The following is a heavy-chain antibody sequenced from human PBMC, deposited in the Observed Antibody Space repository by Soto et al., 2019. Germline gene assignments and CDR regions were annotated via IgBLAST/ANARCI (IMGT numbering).Heavy chain of an antibody. CDR2: MNPNSGNT. J-gene: IGHJ6*02. Sequence: QVQLVQSGAEVKKPGASVKVSCKASGYTFTRYDINWVRQATGQGLEWMGWMNPNSGNTGYAQKFQSRVTMTRNTSISTAYMELSSLSSEDTAMYYCARRGYSSSWYYYYYYGKDVWGQGTTVTVSS. D-gene: IGHD6-13*01. V-gene: IGHV1-8*01. CDR1: GYTFTRYD. CDR3: ARRGYSSSWYYYYYYGKDV.